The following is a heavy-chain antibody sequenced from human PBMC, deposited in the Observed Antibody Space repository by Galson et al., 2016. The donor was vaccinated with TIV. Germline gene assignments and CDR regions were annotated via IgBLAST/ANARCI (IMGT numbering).Heavy chain of an antibody. D-gene: IGHD4-17*01. CDR2: INPKNGVT. Sequence: SVKVSCKAFGYTFSDYYIHWVRQAPGQGLEWMGWINPKNGVTTFTQRFRGTVTVTRDTSISTIHMELSSLTSDDTAMYYCARDPLGAVTMYSDTPSFLVLWGQGTLGTVSS. J-gene: IGHJ4*02. V-gene: IGHV1-2*02. CDR3: ARDPLGAVTMYSDTPSFLVL. CDR1: GYTFSDYY.